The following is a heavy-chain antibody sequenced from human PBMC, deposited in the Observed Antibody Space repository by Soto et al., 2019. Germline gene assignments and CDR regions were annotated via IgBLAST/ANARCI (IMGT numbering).Heavy chain of an antibody. Sequence: PGGSLRLSCAASGFTFSSYGMHWVRQAPGKGLEWVALIWYDGSNKNYADSVKGRFTISRDDSKNTLYLQMNSLRAEDTAVYYCARDAYLGSGSYAYWGQGTPVTVSS. V-gene: IGHV3-33*01. J-gene: IGHJ4*02. D-gene: IGHD3-10*01. CDR2: IWYDGSNK. CDR1: GFTFSSYG. CDR3: ARDAYLGSGSYAY.